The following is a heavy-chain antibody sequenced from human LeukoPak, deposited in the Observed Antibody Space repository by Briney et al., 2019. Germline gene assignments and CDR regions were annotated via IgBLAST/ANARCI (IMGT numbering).Heavy chain of an antibody. CDR3: ARDLSDYDILTGYYNAFDI. D-gene: IGHD3-9*01. J-gene: IGHJ3*02. CDR2: IYHSGST. V-gene: IGHV4-34*01. CDR1: GGSFGDYY. Sequence: SETLSLTCAVYGGSFGDYYWTWIRQPPGKGLEWIGEIYHSGSTNYNPSLKSRVTISVDTSKNQFSLKLSSVTAADTAVYYCARDLSDYDILTGYYNAFDIWGQGTMVTVSS.